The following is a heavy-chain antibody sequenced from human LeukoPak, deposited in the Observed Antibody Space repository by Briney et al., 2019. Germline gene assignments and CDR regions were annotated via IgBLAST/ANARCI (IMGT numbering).Heavy chain of an antibody. CDR2: IYYSGST. J-gene: IGHJ5*02. CDR3: AREPYDSSGYVNWFDR. CDR1: GVSISSGDYY. V-gene: IGHV4-30-4*08. Sequence: SQTLSLTCTVSGVSISSGDYYWGWHRQPPGTGRVRVGYIYYSGSTYYNPSLKSRVIITVDTSKNQFSLKLSSVTAADTAVYYCAREPYDSSGYVNWFDRWGQGTLVTVSS. D-gene: IGHD3-22*01.